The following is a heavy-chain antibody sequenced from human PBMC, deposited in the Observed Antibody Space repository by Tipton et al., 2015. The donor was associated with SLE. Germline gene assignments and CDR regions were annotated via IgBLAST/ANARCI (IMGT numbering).Heavy chain of an antibody. CDR3: ARRMYYYDSSGYSLDAFDI. J-gene: IGHJ3*02. V-gene: IGHV4-34*01. Sequence: TLSLTCAVYGGSFDGYYWSWIRQPPGKGLEWIGEIKYSGSTNYNPSLKSRVTISVDTSKNQFSLKLSSVTAADTAVYYCARRMYYYDSSGYSLDAFDIWGQGTMVTVSS. D-gene: IGHD3-22*01. CDR2: IKYSGST. CDR1: GGSFDGYY.